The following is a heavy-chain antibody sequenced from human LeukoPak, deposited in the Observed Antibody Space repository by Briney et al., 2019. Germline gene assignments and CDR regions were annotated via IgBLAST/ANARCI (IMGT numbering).Heavy chain of an antibody. CDR2: IYYSGST. V-gene: IGHV4-39*01. CDR3: ARRVSWSGYYYYFDY. D-gene: IGHD3-3*01. CDR1: GGSISSSSYY. Sequence: SETLSLTCTVSGGSISSSSYYWGWIRQPPGKVLEGIGSIYYSGSTYYNPSLKSRVTISVDTSKNQFSLKLSSVTAADTAVYYCARRVSWSGYYYYFDYWGQGTLVTVSS. J-gene: IGHJ4*02.